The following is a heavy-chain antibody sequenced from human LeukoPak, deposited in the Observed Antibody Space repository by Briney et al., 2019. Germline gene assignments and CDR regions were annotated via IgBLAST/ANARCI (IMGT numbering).Heavy chain of an antibody. Sequence: ASAKVSCKASGYTFTDYYMHWVRQAPGQGFEWMGWINPNDGDTNYAQKFHGRVTMTRDTSISTAHMEVSRLRSDDTAVYYCARANFLYCSSSTCLFDYWGQGTLVTVSS. CDR1: GYTFTDYY. V-gene: IGHV1-2*02. J-gene: IGHJ4*02. CDR3: ARANFLYCSSSTCLFDY. CDR2: INPNDGDT. D-gene: IGHD2-2*01.